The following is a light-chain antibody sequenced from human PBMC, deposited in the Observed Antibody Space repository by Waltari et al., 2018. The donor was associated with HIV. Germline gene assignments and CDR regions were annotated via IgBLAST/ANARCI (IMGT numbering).Light chain of an antibody. Sequence: DIQMTQSPPSLSASVGDRVTITCRTSQDIRNDLVWYQQKPGKPPQRLIYAASSLQSGVPSRLSGSGSGTEFTLTISSLQPEDFATYFCLQHNSYPWTFGQGTKVEIK. CDR2: AAS. V-gene: IGKV1-17*01. CDR3: LQHNSYPWT. CDR1: QDIRND. J-gene: IGKJ1*01.